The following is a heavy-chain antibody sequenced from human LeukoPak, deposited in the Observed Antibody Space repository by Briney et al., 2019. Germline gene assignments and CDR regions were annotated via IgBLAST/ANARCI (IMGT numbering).Heavy chain of an antibody. Sequence: GGSLRLSCAASGFTFSSYWMNWARQAPGKGLEWVASINHNGNVNYYVDSVEGRFTISRDNAKNSLYLQMSNLRAEDTAVYFCARGGGLDVWGQGPRSPSP. CDR3: ARGGGLDV. V-gene: IGHV3-7*03. CDR2: INHNGNVN. CDR1: GFTFSSYW. D-gene: IGHD3-16*01. J-gene: IGHJ6*02.